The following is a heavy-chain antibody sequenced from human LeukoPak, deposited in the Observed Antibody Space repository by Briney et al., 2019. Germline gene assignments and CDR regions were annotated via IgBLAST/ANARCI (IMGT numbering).Heavy chain of an antibody. CDR2: INDGGGT. CDR3: ARGSWFAP. Sequence: SETLSLTCAVYGGSFISYNWNWIRQPPGKGLEWIGEINDGGGTTYNPSLKSRVTISLDTSKNQFSLKLSSLTAADTAVYYCARGSWFAPWGQGTLVTVSS. CDR1: GGSFISYN. V-gene: IGHV4-34*01. J-gene: IGHJ5*02.